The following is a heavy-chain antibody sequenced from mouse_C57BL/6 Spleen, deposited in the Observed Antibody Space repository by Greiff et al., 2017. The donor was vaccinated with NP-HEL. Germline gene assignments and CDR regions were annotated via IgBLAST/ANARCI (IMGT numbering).Heavy chain of an antibody. CDR1: GYTFTSYW. CDR2: INPSNGGT. D-gene: IGHD1-1*01. V-gene: IGHV1-53*01. Sequence: VQLQQSGAELVKPGASVKLSCKASGYTFTSYWMHWVKQRPGQGLEWIGNINPSNGGTNYNEKFKSKATLTVDKSSSTAYMQLSSLTSEDSAVYFCARTGILRYPYAMDYWGQGTSVTVSS. J-gene: IGHJ4*01. CDR3: ARTGILRYPYAMDY.